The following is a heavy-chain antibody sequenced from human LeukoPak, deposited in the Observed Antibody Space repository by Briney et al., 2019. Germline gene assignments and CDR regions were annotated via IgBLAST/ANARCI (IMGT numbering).Heavy chain of an antibody. D-gene: IGHD3-22*01. Sequence: GASVKVSCKASGYTFTSYGISWVRQAPGQGLECMGWISAYNGNTNYAQKLQGRVTMTTDTSTSTAYMELRSLRSDDTAVYYCARDSGEYYYDSSGYYSPLLYWGQGTLVTVSS. CDR2: ISAYNGNT. J-gene: IGHJ4*02. CDR3: ARDSGEYYYDSSGYYSPLLY. V-gene: IGHV1-18*01. CDR1: GYTFTSYG.